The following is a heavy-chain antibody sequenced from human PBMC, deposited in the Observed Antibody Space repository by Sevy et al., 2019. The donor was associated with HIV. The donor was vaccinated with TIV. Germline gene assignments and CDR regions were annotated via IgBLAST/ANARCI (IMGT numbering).Heavy chain of an antibody. V-gene: IGHV4-61*01. CDR1: GASVRSDSYY. D-gene: IGHD3-9*01. Sequence: SETLSLTCAVSGASVRSDSYYWTWIRQTPGRGLEWIGHISGTTSYNPSLKSRLTISRDTSKKQFSLTLSSVTAADTAVYYCASAKKLADTYYTSTVYYSFAYWGPGTLVTVS. J-gene: IGHJ4*02. CDR3: ASAKKLADTYYTSTVYYSFAY. CDR2: ISGTT.